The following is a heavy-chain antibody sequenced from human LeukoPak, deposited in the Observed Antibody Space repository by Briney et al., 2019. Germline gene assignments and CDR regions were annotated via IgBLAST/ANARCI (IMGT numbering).Heavy chain of an antibody. CDR3: AKGMAYYMDV. CDR2: INPNSGGT. V-gene: IGHV1-2*02. Sequence: ASVKVSCKASGYTFTSYAMNWVRQAPGQGLEWMGWINPNSGGTNYAQKFQGRVTMTRDTSISTAYMELSRLRSDNTAVYYCAKGMAYYMDVWGKGTTVTISS. J-gene: IGHJ6*03. CDR1: GYTFTSYA. D-gene: IGHD2-8*01.